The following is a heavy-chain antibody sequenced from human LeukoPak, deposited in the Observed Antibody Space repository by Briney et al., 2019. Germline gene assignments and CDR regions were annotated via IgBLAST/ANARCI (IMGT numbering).Heavy chain of an antibody. CDR1: GFTFDDCA. CDR2: ISWNSGSI. D-gene: IGHD1-26*01. V-gene: IGHV3-9*01. J-gene: IGHJ4*02. Sequence: PGRSLRLSCAASGFTFDDCAMHWVRQAPGKGLEWVSGISWNSGSIGYADSVKGRFTISRDNAKNSLYLQMNSLRAEDTALYYCAKAGWTFSGSYYFDYWGQGTLVTVSS. CDR3: AKAGWTFSGSYYFDY.